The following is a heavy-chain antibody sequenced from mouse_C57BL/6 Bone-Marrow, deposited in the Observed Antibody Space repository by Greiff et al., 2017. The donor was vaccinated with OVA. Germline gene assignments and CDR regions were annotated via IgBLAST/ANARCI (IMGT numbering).Heavy chain of an antibody. CDR3: ARYYYDYDEGFAY. V-gene: IGHV1-67*01. CDR2: ISTYYGDA. J-gene: IGHJ3*01. Sequence: VKLQESGPELVRPGVSVKISCKGSGYTFTDYAMHWVKQSHAKSLEWIGVISTYYGDASYNQKFKDNATMTVDKSSSTAYMELARLTSEDSAVYYCARYYYDYDEGFAYWGQGTLVTVSA. CDR1: GYTFTDYA. D-gene: IGHD2-4*01.